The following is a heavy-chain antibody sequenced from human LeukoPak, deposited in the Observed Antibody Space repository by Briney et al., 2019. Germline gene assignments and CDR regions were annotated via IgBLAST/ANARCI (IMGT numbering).Heavy chain of an antibody. J-gene: IGHJ6*03. V-gene: IGHV4-39*01. CDR2: INHSGST. D-gene: IGHD3-22*01. CDR1: GGSISSGGYY. Sequence: SETLSLTCTVSGGSISSGGYYWSWIRQPPGKGLEWIGEINHSGSTNYNPSLKSRVTISVDTSKNQFSLKLSSVTAADTAVYYCARHTYDSSGYYLFYYYYYMDVWGKGTTVTVSS. CDR3: ARHTYDSSGYYLFYYYYYMDV.